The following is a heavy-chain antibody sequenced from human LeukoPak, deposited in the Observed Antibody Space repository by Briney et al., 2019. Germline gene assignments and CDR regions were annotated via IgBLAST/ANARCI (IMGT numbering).Heavy chain of an antibody. CDR3: ARGGYNGYGNIAVAGTIFDY. CDR1: GYTFISYA. D-gene: IGHD6-19*01. V-gene: IGHV1-3*01. J-gene: IGHJ4*02. Sequence: ASVKVSCKASGYTFISYAMHWVRQAPGQRLEWMGWINAGNGNTKYSQKFQGRVTITRDTSASTGYMELSSLRSEDTAVYYCARGGYNGYGNIAVAGTIFDYWGQGTLVTVSS. CDR2: INAGNGNT.